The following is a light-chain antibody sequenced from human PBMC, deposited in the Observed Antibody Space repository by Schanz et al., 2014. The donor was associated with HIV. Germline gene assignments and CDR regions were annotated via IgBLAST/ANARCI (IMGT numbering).Light chain of an antibody. V-gene: IGKV1-16*01. CDR1: QGISNS. J-gene: IGKJ2*01. CDR3: QQYNSYSPYA. Sequence: DIQMTQSPSSLSASVGDRVTITCRSSQGISNSLAWYQQKPGKGPKLLIYAASTLQTGVPSRFSGSGSGTDFTLTISNLQPEDFATYYCQQYNSYSPYAFGQGTKLEIK. CDR2: AAS.